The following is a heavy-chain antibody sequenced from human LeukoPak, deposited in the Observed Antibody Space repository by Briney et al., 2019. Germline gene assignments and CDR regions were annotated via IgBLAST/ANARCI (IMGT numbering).Heavy chain of an antibody. J-gene: IGHJ6*03. CDR3: AKSGDYDILTWLYYYMDV. CDR2: IRYDGSSK. Sequence: QTGGSLRLSCAASGFTFNSYGIHWVRQAPGKGLEWVAFIRYDGSSKYYVDSVKGRVTISRDNSKNTLYLQMNSLRAEDTAVYYCAKSGDYDILTWLYYYMDVWGKGTTVTISS. V-gene: IGHV3-30*02. CDR1: GFTFNSYG. D-gene: IGHD3-9*01.